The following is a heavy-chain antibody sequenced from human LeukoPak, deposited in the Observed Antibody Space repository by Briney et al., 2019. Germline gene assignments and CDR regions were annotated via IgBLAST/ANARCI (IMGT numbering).Heavy chain of an antibody. CDR2: MNPNSGNT. D-gene: IGHD3-9*01. V-gene: IGHV1-8*01. CDR1: GYTFTTYD. Sequence: ASVKVSCKASGYTFTTYDIIWVRQPTGQGLEWMGWMNPNSGNTGYAQKFQGRVTMTRDTSISTAYMELSSLRSEDTAVYFCARETTIPPYYFDYWGLGTPVIVSS. J-gene: IGHJ4*02. CDR3: ARETTIPPYYFDY.